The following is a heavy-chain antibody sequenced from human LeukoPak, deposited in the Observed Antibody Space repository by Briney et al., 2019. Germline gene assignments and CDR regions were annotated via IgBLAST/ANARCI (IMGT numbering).Heavy chain of an antibody. CDR3: AGERDYYYDSSGHFDY. CDR2: IYYSRST. Sequence: SETLSLTCTASGGSISSYYWSWIRQPPGKGLEWIGYIYYSRSTNYNPSLKSRVTISVDTSKNQFSLKLSSVTAADTAVYYCAGERDYYYDSSGHFDYWGQGTLVTVSS. CDR1: GGSISSYY. J-gene: IGHJ4*02. D-gene: IGHD3-22*01. V-gene: IGHV4-59*01.